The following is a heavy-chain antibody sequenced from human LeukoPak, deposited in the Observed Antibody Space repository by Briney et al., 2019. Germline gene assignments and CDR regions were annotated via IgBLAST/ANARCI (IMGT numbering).Heavy chain of an antibody. V-gene: IGHV4-59*08. J-gene: IGHJ4*02. CDR3: ARSWSAGSGELTLDY. Sequence: PSEIMSLTCTVSGGSISGYYWSWIRQPPGKGLEWIGYIYYSGSTNYNPSLKSRVTISVDTSKNQFSLKLSSVTAADTAVYYCARSWSAGSGELTLDYWGQGTLVTVSS. CDR2: IYYSGST. CDR1: GGSISGYY. D-gene: IGHD6-25*01.